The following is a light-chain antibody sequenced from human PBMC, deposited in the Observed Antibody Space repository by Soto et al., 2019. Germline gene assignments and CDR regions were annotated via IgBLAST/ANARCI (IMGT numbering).Light chain of an antibody. Sequence: QSVLTQPPSVSGAPGQTVTISCTGSSSNSGAGYDVHWYQQLPGTAPKLLIFGNNNRPSGVPDRFSASKSGTSASLAITGLQAEDEADYFCQTYDSSLSGSWVFGGGTKLTVL. CDR3: QTYDSSLSGSWV. V-gene: IGLV1-40*01. J-gene: IGLJ3*02. CDR2: GNN. CDR1: SSNSGAGYD.